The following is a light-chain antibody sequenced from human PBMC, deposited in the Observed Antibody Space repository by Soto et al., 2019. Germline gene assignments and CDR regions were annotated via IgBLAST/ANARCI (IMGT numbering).Light chain of an antibody. Sequence: EIVMTQSPATLSVSPGERATLSCRASQSVSSNLAWYQQKPGQAPRLLIYGASTRATGIPARCSGSGSGTEFTLTINSLQSDDFAVSFLHPYNSWPPYTFGQGTKLEIK. CDR1: QSVSSN. V-gene: IGKV3-15*01. CDR3: HPYNSWPPYT. CDR2: GAS. J-gene: IGKJ2*01.